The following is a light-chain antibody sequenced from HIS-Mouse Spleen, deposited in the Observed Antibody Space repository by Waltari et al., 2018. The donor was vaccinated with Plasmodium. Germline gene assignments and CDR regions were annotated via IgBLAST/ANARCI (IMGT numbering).Light chain of an antibody. CDR1: QSISSY. V-gene: IGKV1-39*01. J-gene: IGKJ1*01. CDR3: QQSYSTWT. CDR2: AAS. Sequence: DIQMTQSPSSLSASVGDRVTITRRANQSISSYLNWYQQKPGKAPKLLIYAASSLQSGVPSRFSGSRSGTDFTLTISSLQPGYFATYYCQQSYSTWTFGQGTKVEIK.